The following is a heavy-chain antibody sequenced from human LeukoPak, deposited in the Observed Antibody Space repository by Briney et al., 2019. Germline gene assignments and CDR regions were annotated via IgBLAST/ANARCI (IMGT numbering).Heavy chain of an antibody. J-gene: IGHJ6*03. D-gene: IGHD6-13*01. CDR2: INPNSGGT. Sequence: ASVKVSRKASGYTFTGYYMHWVRQAPGQGLEWMGWINPNSGGTNYAQKFQGRVTMTRDTSISTAYMELSRLRADDTAVYYCARDLAAAIYHYYYMDVWGKGTTVTVSS. V-gene: IGHV1-2*02. CDR1: GYTFTGYY. CDR3: ARDLAAAIYHYYYMDV.